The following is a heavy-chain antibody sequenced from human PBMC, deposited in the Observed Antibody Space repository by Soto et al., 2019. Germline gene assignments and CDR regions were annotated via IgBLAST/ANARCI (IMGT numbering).Heavy chain of an antibody. Sequence: EVQLVESGGGLVQPGRSLRLSCAASGFTFDDYAMHWVRQAPGKGLGWVSGISCNSGSIGYADSVKGRFTISRDNAKNSLYLQMNSLRAEGTALYYCAKDIASHYYSMDVWGKGTTVPVSS. CDR1: GFTFDDYA. J-gene: IGHJ6*03. D-gene: IGHD1-26*01. V-gene: IGHV3-9*01. CDR2: ISCNSGSI. CDR3: AKDIASHYYSMDV.